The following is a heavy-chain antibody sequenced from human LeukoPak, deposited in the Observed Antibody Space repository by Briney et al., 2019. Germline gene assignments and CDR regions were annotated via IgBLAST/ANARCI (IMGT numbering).Heavy chain of an antibody. V-gene: IGHV4-39*01. Sequence: SETLSLTCTVSGGSISSSSYYWGWIRQPPGKGLEWIGSIYYSGSTYYNPSLRSRVTISVDTSKNQFSLKLSSVTAADTAVYYCARLLRQWELRYFDYWGQGTLVTVSS. J-gene: IGHJ4*02. CDR1: GGSISSSSYY. CDR3: ARLLRQWELRYFDY. D-gene: IGHD1-26*01. CDR2: IYYSGST.